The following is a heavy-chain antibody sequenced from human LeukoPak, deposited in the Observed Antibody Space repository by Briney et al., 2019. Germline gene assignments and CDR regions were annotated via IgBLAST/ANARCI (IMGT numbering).Heavy chain of an antibody. CDR3: ARHRDYYGSGSYYNLDAFDI. CDR1: GGSISSYY. J-gene: IGHJ3*02. V-gene: IGHV4-59*08. Sequence: SETLSLTCTVSGGSISSYYWSWIRQPPGKGLEWTGYIYYIGTTNYNPSLKSRVTISVDTSKNQFSLKLSSVTAADTAVYYCARHRDYYGSGSYYNLDAFDIWGQGTMVTVSS. D-gene: IGHD3-10*01. CDR2: IYYIGTT.